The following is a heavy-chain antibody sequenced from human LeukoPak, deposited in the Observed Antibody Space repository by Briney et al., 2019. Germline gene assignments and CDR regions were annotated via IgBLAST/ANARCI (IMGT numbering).Heavy chain of an antibody. CDR2: ISYDGSNK. D-gene: IGHD6-19*01. J-gene: IGHJ4*02. CDR1: GFTFSSYA. CDR3: ARDLQPIAVAGIFDY. Sequence: PGRSLRLSCAASGFTFSSYAMHWVRQAPGKGLEWVAVISYDGSNKYYADSVKGRFTISRDNSKNTLYLQMNSLRAEDTAVYYCARDLQPIAVAGIFDYWGQGTLVTVSS. V-gene: IGHV3-30-3*01.